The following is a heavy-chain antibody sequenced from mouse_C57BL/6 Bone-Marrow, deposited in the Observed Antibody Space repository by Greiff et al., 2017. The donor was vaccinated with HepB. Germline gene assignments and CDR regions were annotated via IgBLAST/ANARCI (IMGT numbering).Heavy chain of an antibody. CDR2: INPSTGGT. CDR3: ARERDYYAMDY. V-gene: IGHV1-42*01. Sequence: EVKLQESGPELVKPGASVKISCKASGYSFTGYYMNWVKQSPEKSLEWIGEINPSTGGTTYNQKFKAKATLTVDKSSSTAYMQLKSLTSEDSAVYYCARERDYYAMDYWGQGTSVTVSS. J-gene: IGHJ4*01. CDR1: GYSFTGYY.